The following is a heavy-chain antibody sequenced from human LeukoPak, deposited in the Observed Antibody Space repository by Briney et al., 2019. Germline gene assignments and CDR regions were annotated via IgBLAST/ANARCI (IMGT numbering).Heavy chain of an antibody. J-gene: IGHJ5*02. CDR3: ARWHSSGYYH. Sequence: PGGSLRLSCAASGFTFSSYGMHWVRQAPGKGLEWVAFIRYDGSNKYYADSVKGRFTISRDNAKNTLYLQMNSLRAEDTAVYYCARWHSSGYYHWGQGTLVTVSS. CDR2: IRYDGSNK. CDR1: GFTFSSYG. V-gene: IGHV3-30*02. D-gene: IGHD3-22*01.